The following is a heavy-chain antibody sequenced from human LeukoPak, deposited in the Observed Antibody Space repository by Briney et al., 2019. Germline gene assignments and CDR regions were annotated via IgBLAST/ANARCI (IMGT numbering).Heavy chain of an antibody. CDR2: IYSGGST. V-gene: IGHV3-53*05. D-gene: IGHD6-19*01. CDR1: GFTVSSNY. CDR3: AKSAGYSSGFDY. J-gene: IGHJ4*02. Sequence: GGSLRLSCAASGFTVSSNYMSWVRQAPGKGLEWVSVIYSGGSTYYADSVKGRFTISRDNSKNTLYLQMNSLRVEDTAVYYCAKSAGYSSGFDYWGQGTLVTVSS.